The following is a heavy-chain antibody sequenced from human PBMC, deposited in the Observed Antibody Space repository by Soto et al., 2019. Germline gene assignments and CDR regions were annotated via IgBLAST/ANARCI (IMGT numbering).Heavy chain of an antibody. Sequence: GGSLRLSXAASGFTFSSFAMSWVRQAPGKGLEWVSAISGSGGSTYYADSVKGRFAISRDNSKNTLYLQMNSLRAEDTAVYYCAKDQQYSSSWRTYYFDYWGQGTLVTVSS. V-gene: IGHV3-23*01. CDR3: AKDQQYSSSWRTYYFDY. J-gene: IGHJ4*02. D-gene: IGHD6-13*01. CDR2: ISGSGGST. CDR1: GFTFSSFA.